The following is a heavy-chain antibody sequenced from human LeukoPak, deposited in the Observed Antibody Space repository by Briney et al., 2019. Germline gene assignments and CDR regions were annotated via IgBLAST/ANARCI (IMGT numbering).Heavy chain of an antibody. CDR1: GGSINSYY. CDR3: VRDTYDYGDGDAFDI. J-gene: IGHJ3*02. V-gene: IGHV4-59*01. CDR2: IYYSGST. Sequence: SETLSLTCTVSGGSINSYYWSWIRQPAGKGLEWIGYIYYSGSTNYNPSLKSRVTISVDTSKNQFSLKLSSVTAADTAVYYCVRDTYDYGDGDAFDIWGQGTMVTVSS. D-gene: IGHD4-17*01.